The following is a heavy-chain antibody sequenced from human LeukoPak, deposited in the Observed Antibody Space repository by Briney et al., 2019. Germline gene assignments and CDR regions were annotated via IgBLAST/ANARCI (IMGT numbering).Heavy chain of an antibody. CDR2: IYSSGST. CDR1: GGSISSQY. V-gene: IGHV4-59*11. CDR3: ARVAPRGYSDY. Sequence: SETLSLTCTVSGGSISSQYWSWIRQPPGKGLEWIGYIYSSGSTKYNPSLQSRITISVDTSKNQFSLKLNYLTAADTAVYYCARVAPRGYSDYWGQGTLVTVSS. D-gene: IGHD2-15*01. J-gene: IGHJ4*02.